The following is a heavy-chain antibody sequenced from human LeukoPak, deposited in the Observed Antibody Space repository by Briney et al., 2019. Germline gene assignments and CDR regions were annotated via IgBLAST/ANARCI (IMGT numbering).Heavy chain of an antibody. CDR3: ARARVYGYDSRLWYFDL. Sequence: KTSETLSLTCTVSGGSISRSNWWSWVRQPPGKGLEWIGEIYHSGSTNYNPSLKSRVTMSVDKSKNQFSLKLSSVTAADTAVYYCARARVYGYDSRLWYFDLWGRGTLVTVSS. D-gene: IGHD5-12*01. J-gene: IGHJ2*01. CDR2: IYHSGST. V-gene: IGHV4-4*02. CDR1: GGSISRSNW.